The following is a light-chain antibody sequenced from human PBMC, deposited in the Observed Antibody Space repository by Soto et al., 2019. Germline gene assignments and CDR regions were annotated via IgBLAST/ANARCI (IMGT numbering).Light chain of an antibody. CDR3: QQYGSSPRT. CDR1: QSVSSN. J-gene: IGKJ1*01. Sequence: EIVMTQSPATLSVSPGERATLYCRASQSVSSNLAWYQQKPGQAPRLLIYGASNRATGIPDRFSASGSGTDFTLTISRLEPEDFAVYYCQQYGSSPRTFGQGTKVDIK. V-gene: IGKV3-20*01. CDR2: GAS.